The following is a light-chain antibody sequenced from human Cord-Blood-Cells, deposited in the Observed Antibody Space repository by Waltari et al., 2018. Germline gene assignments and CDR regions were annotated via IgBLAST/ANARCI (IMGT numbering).Light chain of an antibody. CDR1: SLRSYY. V-gene: IGLV3-19*01. J-gene: IGLJ3*02. CDR3: NSRDSSGNHWV. CDR2: GKN. Sequence: SSELTQDPAVSVALGQTVRITCQGDSLRSYYASWYQQKPGHAPVLVIYGKNNRPSVIPDRFSGSSSGNTASLTITGAQAEDEADYYCNSRDSSGNHWVFGGGTELTVL.